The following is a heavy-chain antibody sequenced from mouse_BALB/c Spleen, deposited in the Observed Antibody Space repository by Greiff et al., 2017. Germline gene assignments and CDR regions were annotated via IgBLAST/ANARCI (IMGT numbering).Heavy chain of an antibody. Sequence: QVQLQQPGAELVKPGASVKISCKASGYTFTSYWMNWVKQRPGQGLEWIGEIDPSDSYTNNNQKFKDKATLTVDKSSSTAYMQLSSLTSEDSAVYYCARGGSPYAMDYWGQGTSVTVSS. CDR1: GYTFTSYW. CDR3: ARGGSPYAMDY. V-gene: IGHV1S126*01. J-gene: IGHJ4*01. CDR2: IDPSDSYT. D-gene: IGHD1-1*01.